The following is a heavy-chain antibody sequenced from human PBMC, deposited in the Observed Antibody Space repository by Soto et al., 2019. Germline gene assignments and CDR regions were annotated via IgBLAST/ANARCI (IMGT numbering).Heavy chain of an antibody. CDR3: ARRRYCGYDCYHKHYYGMDV. J-gene: IGHJ6*02. D-gene: IGHD2-21*02. V-gene: IGHV1-69*08. CDR1: GDTFSSYT. CDR2: IIPVLTTT. Sequence: QVQLVQSGAEVKMPGSSVKVSCRASGDTFSSYTVNWLRQAPGRGLEWMGMIIPVLTTTDYAQKFRGRVTITADKSSNTVYMELNSLSSDDTAVYYCARRRYCGYDCYHKHYYGMDVWGQGTTVTVAS.